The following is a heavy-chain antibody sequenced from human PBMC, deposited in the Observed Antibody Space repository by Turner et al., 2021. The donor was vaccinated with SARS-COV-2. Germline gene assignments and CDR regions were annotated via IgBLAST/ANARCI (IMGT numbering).Heavy chain of an antibody. Sequence: MQLVESGGGLVKPGGSLRLSCAASGFTFSSYNMNWVRKAPGKGLEWVSVTSYDGSNKYYADSVKGRFTISRDNSKNTLYLQMNSLRAEDTAVYYCAKQQGLYSNPMYYFDYWGQGTLVTVSS. CDR1: GFTFSSYN. CDR2: TSYDGSNK. D-gene: IGHD4-4*01. J-gene: IGHJ4*02. CDR3: AKQQGLYSNPMYYFDY. V-gene: IGHV3-30*18.